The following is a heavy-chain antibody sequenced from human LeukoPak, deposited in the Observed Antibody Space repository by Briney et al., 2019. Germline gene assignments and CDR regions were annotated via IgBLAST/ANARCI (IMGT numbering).Heavy chain of an antibody. Sequence: PGGSLRLSCSASGFTFSSSSMNWVRQAPGKGLEWVSSISSSGRYIYNADSMKGRFTISRDNARNSLYLQMNSLRAEDTAVYYCAREIEYYDSSGYYYYYYMDVWGKGTTVTVSS. CDR2: ISSSGRYI. CDR3: AREIEYYDSSGYYYYYYMDV. J-gene: IGHJ6*03. V-gene: IGHV3-21*01. D-gene: IGHD3-22*01. CDR1: GFTFSSSS.